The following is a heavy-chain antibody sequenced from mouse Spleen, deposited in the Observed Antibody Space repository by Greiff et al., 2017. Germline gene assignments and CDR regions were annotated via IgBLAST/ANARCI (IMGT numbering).Heavy chain of an antibody. D-gene: IGHD1-1*01. CDR2: INYDGSST. CDR1: GFTFSDYY. J-gene: IGHJ4*01. V-gene: IGHV5-16*01. CDR3: ARENLYYYGSSFYYAMDY. Sequence: VQLVESEGGLVQPGSSMKLSCTASGFTFSDYYMAWVRQVPEKGLEWVANINYDGSSTYYLDSLKSRFIISRDNAKNILYLQMSSLKSEDTATYYCARENLYYYGSSFYYAMDYWGQGTSVTVSS.